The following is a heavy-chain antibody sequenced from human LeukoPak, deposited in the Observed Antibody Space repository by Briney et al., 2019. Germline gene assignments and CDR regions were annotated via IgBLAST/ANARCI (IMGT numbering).Heavy chain of an antibody. D-gene: IGHD1-26*01. Sequence: GGSLRLSCAASGFTFSSYTMHWVRQAPGKGLEWVAVISYDGSNKYYADSVKGRFTISRDNSKNTLYLQMSSLRAEDTAVYYCARRGGGTYYRNLDYWGQGTLVTVSS. CDR2: ISYDGSNK. CDR1: GFTFSSYT. V-gene: IGHV3-30-3*01. J-gene: IGHJ4*02. CDR3: ARRGGGTYYRNLDY.